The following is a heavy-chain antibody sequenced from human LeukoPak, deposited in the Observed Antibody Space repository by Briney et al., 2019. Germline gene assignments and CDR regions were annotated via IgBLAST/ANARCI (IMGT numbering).Heavy chain of an antibody. CDR3: AGTTFTVTRNFDY. CDR1: GFTFSSYA. J-gene: IGHJ4*02. D-gene: IGHD4-17*01. Sequence: GGSLRLSCAASGFTFSSYAMSWVRQAPGKGLEWVSAISGSGGSTYYADSVKGRFTISRDNSKNTLYLQMSSLRAEDTAVYYCAGTTFTVTRNFDYWGQGTLVTVSS. CDR2: ISGSGGST. V-gene: IGHV3-23*01.